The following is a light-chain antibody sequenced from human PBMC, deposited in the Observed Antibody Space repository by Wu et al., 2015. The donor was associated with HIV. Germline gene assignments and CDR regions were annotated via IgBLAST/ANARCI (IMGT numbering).Light chain of an antibody. Sequence: EIVLTQFPGTLSLSPGERATLSCRASQRVISRYLAWYQQKPGQAPRLLILVRPLGPLASQTGLVAVGLGADFTLTISRLEPEDFAVYYCQHYGTLTRTFGQGTKVQI. CDR2: VRP. V-gene: IGKV3-20*01. CDR3: QHYGTLTRT. CDR1: QRVISRY. J-gene: IGKJ1*01.